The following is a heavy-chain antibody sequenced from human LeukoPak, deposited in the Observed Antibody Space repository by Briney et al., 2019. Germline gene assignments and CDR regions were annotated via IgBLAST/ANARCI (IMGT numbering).Heavy chain of an antibody. CDR3: ARLTEGNTYGHEGTFDY. J-gene: IGHJ4*02. CDR1: GGSISSSSYY. D-gene: IGHD5-18*01. Sequence: SETLSLTCTVSGGSISSSSYYWGWIRQPPGKGLEWIGSLYYRGTTYYNPSLKSRVTISVDTSKNQFSLKLSSVTAGDTAVYYCARLTEGNTYGHEGTFDYWGQGTLVTVSS. V-gene: IGHV4-39*01. CDR2: LYYRGTT.